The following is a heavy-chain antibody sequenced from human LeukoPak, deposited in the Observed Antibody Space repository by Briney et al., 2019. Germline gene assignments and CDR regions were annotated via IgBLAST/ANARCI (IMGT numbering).Heavy chain of an antibody. CDR2: ISSSGGTI. CDR1: GFTFSDYH. Sequence: GGSLRLSCAASGFTFSDYHMSWIRQVPGKGLEWVSYISSSGGTISYADSVKGRFTTSRDNAKNSLYLQMNSLRAEDTAVYYCARGPVSSSGFFGYWGQGTLVTVSS. J-gene: IGHJ4*02. CDR3: ARGPVSSSGFFGY. D-gene: IGHD6-19*01. V-gene: IGHV3-11*01.